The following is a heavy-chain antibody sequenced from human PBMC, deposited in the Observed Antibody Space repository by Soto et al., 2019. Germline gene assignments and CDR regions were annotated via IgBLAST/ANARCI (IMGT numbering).Heavy chain of an antibody. Sequence: SVKVSCKASGGTFSRYAISWVRQAPGQGHEWMGGIIPIFGTANSAKKFQGRVTITADKSTSTAYMEMSSLRSEDTAVYYCARFGFPPDFWCGSYYYYGMDVSGQWTTVTVSS. CDR2: IIPIFGTA. CDR1: GGTFSRYA. CDR3: ARFGFPPDFWCGSYYYYGMDV. J-gene: IGHJ6*01. V-gene: IGHV1-69*06. D-gene: IGHD3-3*01.